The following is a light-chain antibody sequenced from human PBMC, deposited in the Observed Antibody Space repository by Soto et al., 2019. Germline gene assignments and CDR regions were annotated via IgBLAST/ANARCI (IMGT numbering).Light chain of an antibody. J-gene: IGLJ2*01. V-gene: IGLV2-14*01. Sequence: QSALTQPASVSGSPGQSITISCTGTSSDVGGYNYVSWYQQHPGKAPKLMIYEVSSRPSGVSNRFSGSKSGNTASLTISGLKAEDEADYYCSSYTSRSTVVFGGGTQLTVL. CDR2: EVS. CDR3: SSYTSRSTVV. CDR1: SSDVGGYNY.